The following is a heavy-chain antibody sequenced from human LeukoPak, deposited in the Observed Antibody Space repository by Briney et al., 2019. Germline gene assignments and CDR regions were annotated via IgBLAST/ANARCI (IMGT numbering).Heavy chain of an antibody. D-gene: IGHD3-10*01. CDR2: IIPILGIA. CDR3: ARGPMVSGVNWFDP. J-gene: IGHJ5*02. CDR1: GGTFSSYA. V-gene: IGHV1-69*04. Sequence: ASVKVSCKASGGTFSSYAISWVRQAPGQGLEWMGRIIPILGIANYAQKFQGRVTITADKSTSTAYMELSSLRSEDTAVYYCARGPMVSGVNWFDPWGQGTLVIVSS.